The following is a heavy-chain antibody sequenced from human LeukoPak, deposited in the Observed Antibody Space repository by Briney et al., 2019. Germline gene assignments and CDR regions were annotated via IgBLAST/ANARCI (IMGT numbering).Heavy chain of an antibody. Sequence: GASVKVSCKASGGTFSSYAISWVRQAPGQGLEWMGRIIPILGIANYAQKFQGRVTITADKSTSTAYMELSSLRSEDTAVYYRARVGGPLVGATTAWFDPWGQGTLVTVSS. CDR3: ARVGGPLVGATTAWFDP. V-gene: IGHV1-69*04. D-gene: IGHD1-26*01. CDR2: IIPILGIA. J-gene: IGHJ5*02. CDR1: GGTFSSYA.